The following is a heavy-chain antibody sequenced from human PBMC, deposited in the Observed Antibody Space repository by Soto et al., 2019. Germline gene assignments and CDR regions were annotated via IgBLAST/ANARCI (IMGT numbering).Heavy chain of an antibody. J-gene: IGHJ4*02. V-gene: IGHV3-30*18. D-gene: IGHD3-3*01. CDR1: GFTFSSYG. CDR2: ISYDGSNK. Sequence: SLRLSCAASGFTFSSYGMHWVRQAPGKGLEWVAVISYDGSNKYYADSVKGRFTISRDNSKNTLYLQMNSLRAEDTAVYYCAKDLVYYDFWSGYYTGFRPNYFDYWGQGTLVTVSS. CDR3: AKDLVYYDFWSGYYTGFRPNYFDY.